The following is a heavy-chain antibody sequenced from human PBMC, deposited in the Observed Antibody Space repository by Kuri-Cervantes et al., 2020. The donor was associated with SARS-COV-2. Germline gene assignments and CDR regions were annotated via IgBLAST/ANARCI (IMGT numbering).Heavy chain of an antibody. CDR3: AREGASSGWYSLFGGGMDV. CDR2: INHSGST. CDR1: GGSFSGYY. D-gene: IGHD6-19*01. V-gene: IGHV4-34*01. Sequence: ESLKISCAVYGGSFSGYYWSWIRQPPGKGLEWIGEINHSGSTNYNPSLKSRVTISVDTSKNQFSLKLSSVTAADTAVYYCAREGASSGWYSLFGGGMDVWGQGTTVTVSS. J-gene: IGHJ6*02.